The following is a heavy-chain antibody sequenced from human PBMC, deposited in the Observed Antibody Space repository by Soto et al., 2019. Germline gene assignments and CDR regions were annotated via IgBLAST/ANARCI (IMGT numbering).Heavy chain of an antibody. CDR1: GFTFSSYA. CDR3: ARVDMAVAGIRF. Sequence: PGGSLRLSCAASGFTFSSYAMHWVRQAPGKGLEWVAVISYDGSNKYYADSVKGRFTISRDNSKNTLYLQMNSLRAEDTAVYYCARVDMAVAGIRFWGQGTLGTAPQ. D-gene: IGHD6-19*01. CDR2: ISYDGSNK. V-gene: IGHV3-30-3*01. J-gene: IGHJ4*02.